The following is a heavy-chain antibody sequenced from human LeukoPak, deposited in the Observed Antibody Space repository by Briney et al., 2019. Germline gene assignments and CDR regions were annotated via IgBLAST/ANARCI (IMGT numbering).Heavy chain of an antibody. J-gene: IGHJ4*02. D-gene: IGHD6-19*01. CDR3: ASISPGIAVDY. CDR1: GFTFSSYE. Sequence: GGSLRLSCAASGFTFSSYEMNWVRQAPGKGLEWVSYISSSGTTTYYADSVKGRFTISRDNAKNSLYLQMNSLRAEDTAVYYCASISPGIAVDYWGQGTLVTVSS. V-gene: IGHV3-48*03. CDR2: ISSSGTTT.